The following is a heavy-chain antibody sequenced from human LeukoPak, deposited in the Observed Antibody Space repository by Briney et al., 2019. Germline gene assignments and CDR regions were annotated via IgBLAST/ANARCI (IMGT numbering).Heavy chain of an antibody. Sequence: GGSLRDSCAASGFTFTSYTMNWVRQAPGKGLEWVSSISSTSSYIYYTDSVKGRFTISRDNAKNSLYLQMNSLRAEDTAVYYCARVAGYCSSTSNCYSDYWAREPWAPSPQ. CDR1: GFTFTSYT. D-gene: IGHD2-2*01. J-gene: IGHJ4*02. CDR2: ISSTSSYI. CDR3: ARVAGYCSSTSNCYSDY. V-gene: IGHV3-21*01.